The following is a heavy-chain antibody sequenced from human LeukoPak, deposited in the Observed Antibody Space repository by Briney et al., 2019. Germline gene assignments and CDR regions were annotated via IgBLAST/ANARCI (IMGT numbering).Heavy chain of an antibody. J-gene: IGHJ4*02. V-gene: IGHV5-51*01. CDR1: GYMFTTYR. CDR2: IYPGDSDT. CDR3: ARLVTSYFDY. D-gene: IGHD4-11*01. Sequence: GESLTISCKTSGYMFTTYRIAWVRQMPGKGLEWMGIIYPGDSDTRYSPSFQGQVTISADKSISTAYLQWSSLKASDTAMYYCARLVTSYFDYWGQGTLVTVSS.